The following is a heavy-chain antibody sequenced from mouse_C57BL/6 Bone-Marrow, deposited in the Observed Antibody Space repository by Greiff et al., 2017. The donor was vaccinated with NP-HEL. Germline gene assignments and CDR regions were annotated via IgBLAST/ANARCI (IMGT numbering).Heavy chain of an antibody. Sequence: VQLQQSGPELVKPGASVKISCKASGNTFTDYYMNWVKQSHGKSLEWIGDINPNNGGTSYNQKFKGKATLTVDKSSSTAYMELRSLTSEDSAVYYCARREDYYGSSLYYFDYWGQGTTLTVSS. CDR2: INPNNGGT. CDR1: GNTFTDYY. CDR3: ARREDYYGSSLYYFDY. J-gene: IGHJ2*01. V-gene: IGHV1-26*01. D-gene: IGHD1-1*01.